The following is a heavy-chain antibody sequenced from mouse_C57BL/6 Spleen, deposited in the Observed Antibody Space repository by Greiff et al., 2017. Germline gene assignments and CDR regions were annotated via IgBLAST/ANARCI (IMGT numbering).Heavy chain of an antibody. J-gene: IGHJ4*01. CDR3: ARRRSNYFYAMDY. D-gene: IGHD2-5*01. CDR1: GFTFSDYG. Sequence: EVKLVASGGGLVKPGGSLKLSCAASGFTFSDYGMHWVRQAPEKGLEWVAYLSSGSSTIYYADTVQGRFTISRDNAKNTLFLQMTSLRSEDTAMYYCARRRSNYFYAMDYWGQGTSVTVSS. CDR2: LSSGSSTI. V-gene: IGHV5-17*01.